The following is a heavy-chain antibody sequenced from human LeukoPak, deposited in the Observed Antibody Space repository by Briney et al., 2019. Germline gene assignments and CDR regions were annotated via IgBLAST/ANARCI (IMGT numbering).Heavy chain of an antibody. V-gene: IGHV3-53*01. J-gene: IGHJ4*02. CDR2: IYSGGST. CDR3: ARDLGYQLLFQFDY. CDR1: GFTVSSNY. D-gene: IGHD2-2*01. Sequence: PGGSLRLSCAASGFTVSSNYMSWVRQAPGKGLAWVSVIYSGGSTYYADSVKGRFTISRDNSKNTLYLQMNSLRAEDTAVYYCARDLGYQLLFQFDYWGQGTLVTVSS.